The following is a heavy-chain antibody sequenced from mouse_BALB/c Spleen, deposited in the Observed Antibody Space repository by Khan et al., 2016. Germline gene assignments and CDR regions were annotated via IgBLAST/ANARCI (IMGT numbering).Heavy chain of an antibody. CDR2: ISYSGST. CDR3: AHYYGRSYFDY. V-gene: IGHV3-2*02. D-gene: IGHD1-1*01. CDR1: GYSITSDYA. Sequence: EVKLEESGPGLVKPSQSLSLTCTVTGYSITSDYAWNWIRQFPGNKLEWMGYISYSGSTSYNPSLKSRISITRDTSKNQFFLQLNSVTTEDTATYYCAHYYGRSYFDYWGQGTTLTVSS. J-gene: IGHJ2*01.